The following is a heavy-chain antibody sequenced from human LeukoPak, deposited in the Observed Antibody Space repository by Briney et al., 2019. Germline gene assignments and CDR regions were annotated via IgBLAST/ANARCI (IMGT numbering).Heavy chain of an antibody. V-gene: IGHV3-30*18. J-gene: IGHJ4*02. CDR3: AKSGGILSGSPDY. CDR1: GFTFSTYG. CDR2: ISYDGSNK. D-gene: IGHD1-26*01. Sequence: GRSLRLSCAASGFTFSTYGMHWVRQAPGKGLEWVAVISYDGSNKYYADSVKGRFTISRDNSKNTLYLQMNSLRAEDTAVYYCAKSGGILSGSPDYWGQGTLVTASS.